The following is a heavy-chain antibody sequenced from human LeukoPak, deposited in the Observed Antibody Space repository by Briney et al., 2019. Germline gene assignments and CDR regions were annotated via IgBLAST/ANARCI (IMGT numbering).Heavy chain of an antibody. J-gene: IGHJ3*01. CDR1: GFSFSIYS. V-gene: IGHV3-21*01. CDR2: IGGSGASL. D-gene: IGHD4-17*01. CDR3: AKEAGQDYGALDAFDV. Sequence: PGGSLRLSCAASGFSFSIYSMSWVRQAPGKGLEWVSSIGGSGASLYYAESVKGRFTISRDNARNSLYLQMNSLRAEDTAVYYCAKEAGQDYGALDAFDVWGQGTMVTVSS.